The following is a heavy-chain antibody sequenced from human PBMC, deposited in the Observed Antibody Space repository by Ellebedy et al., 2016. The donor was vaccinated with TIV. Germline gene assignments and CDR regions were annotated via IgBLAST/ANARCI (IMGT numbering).Heavy chain of an antibody. CDR1: GSSVSSYY. CDR3: ARHVCRYSILGLVLCSRASGDVFDV. D-gene: IGHD3/OR15-3a*01. Sequence: MPSETLSLTCSVSGSSVSSYYWSWIRQSPGKGLEWIGNVFYSGSATYNPSLKGRVTMSFHKSRSDFSLNVTSVTAADTAVYYCARHVCRYSILGLVLCSRASGDVFDVWGQGTLVTVSS. V-gene: IGHV4-59*08. J-gene: IGHJ4*01. CDR2: VFYSGSA.